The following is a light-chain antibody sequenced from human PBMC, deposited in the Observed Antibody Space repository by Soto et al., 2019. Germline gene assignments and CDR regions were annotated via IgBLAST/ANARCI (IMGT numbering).Light chain of an antibody. CDR2: GAS. V-gene: IGKV3-15*01. Sequence: EIVLTQSPATLSLSPGERATLSCRASQSVATNLAWYQQRPGQAPRLLIYGASKRAIGLPARFSGSGSGTEFTLTITSLQSEDLAVYYCQQYNKWPQTFGQGTKVDIK. CDR3: QQYNKWPQT. J-gene: IGKJ1*01. CDR1: QSVATN.